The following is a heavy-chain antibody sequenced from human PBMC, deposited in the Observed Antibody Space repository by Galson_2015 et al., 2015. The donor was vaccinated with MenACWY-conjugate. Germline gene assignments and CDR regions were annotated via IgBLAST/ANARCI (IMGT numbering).Heavy chain of an antibody. CDR1: GFTFSSYW. Sequence: SLRLSCAASGFTFSSYWMSWVRQAPGKGLEWVANIKQDGSEKYYVDSVKGRFTISRDNAKNSLYLQMNSLRAEDTAVYYCARGSDSSSWYASFYYYYYMDVWGKGTTVTVSS. CDR2: IKQDGSEK. CDR3: ARGSDSSSWYASFYYYYYMDV. J-gene: IGHJ6*03. D-gene: IGHD6-13*01. V-gene: IGHV3-7*03.